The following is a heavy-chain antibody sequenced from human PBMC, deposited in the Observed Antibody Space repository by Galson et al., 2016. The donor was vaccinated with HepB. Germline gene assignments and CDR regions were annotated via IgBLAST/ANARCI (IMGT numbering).Heavy chain of an antibody. CDR2: IYPGDSDT. CDR1: GYSFTNYW. CDR3: ARHLVPGGFGELLPDY. V-gene: IGHV5-51*01. J-gene: IGHJ4*02. Sequence: QSGAEVKKPGESLKISCQGFGYSFTNYWIGWVRQMPGKGLEWMGIIYPGDSDTRYSPSFQGQITISADRSITTAYLQWGSLKASATAMYYCARHLVPGGFGELLPDYWGQGTLVTVSS. D-gene: IGHD3-10*01.